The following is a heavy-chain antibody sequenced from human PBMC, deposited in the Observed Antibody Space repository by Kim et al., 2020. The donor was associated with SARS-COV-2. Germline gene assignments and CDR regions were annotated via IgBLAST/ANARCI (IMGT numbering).Heavy chain of an antibody. D-gene: IGHD6-13*01. Sequence: GGSLRLSCAASGFTFSSYSMNWVRQAPGKGLEWVSSISSSSSYIYYADSVKGRFTISRDNAKNSLYLQMNSLRAEDTAVYYCARDSSSRKGMDVCGQGTTVTVSS. V-gene: IGHV3-21*01. CDR2: ISSSSSYI. CDR3: ARDSSSRKGMDV. J-gene: IGHJ6*02. CDR1: GFTFSSYS.